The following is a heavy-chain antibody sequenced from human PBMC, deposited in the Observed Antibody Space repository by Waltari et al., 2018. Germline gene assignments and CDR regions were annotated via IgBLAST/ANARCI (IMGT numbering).Heavy chain of an antibody. CDR2: VCWSGDTV. CDR1: GFDFYDYV. V-gene: IGHV3-9*01. D-gene: IGHD3-16*01. CDR3: AASRGVYWYFDF. Sequence: EVQLVESGGGLVQPGRSLRLSCAASGFDFYDYVMHWVRQVPGKCLEWVSVVCWSGDTVGYAESVNGRFAISRDNAKNSLYLRMNSLRVEDTAFYYCAASRGVYWYFDFGGRGTLVSVSS. J-gene: IGHJ2*01.